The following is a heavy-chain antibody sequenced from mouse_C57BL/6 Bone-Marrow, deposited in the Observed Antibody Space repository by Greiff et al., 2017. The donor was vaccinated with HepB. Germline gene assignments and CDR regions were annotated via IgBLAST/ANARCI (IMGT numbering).Heavy chain of an antibody. V-gene: IGHV1-82*01. CDR3: AISAHYYGSSPAWFAY. CDR2: IYPGDGDT. J-gene: IGHJ3*01. D-gene: IGHD1-1*01. Sequence: QVQLKQSGPELVKPGASVKISCKASGYAFSSSWMNWVKQRPGKGLEWIGRIYPGDGDTNYNGKFKGKATLTADKSSSTAYMQLSSLTSEDSAVYFCAISAHYYGSSPAWFAYWGQGTLVTVSA. CDR1: GYAFSSSW.